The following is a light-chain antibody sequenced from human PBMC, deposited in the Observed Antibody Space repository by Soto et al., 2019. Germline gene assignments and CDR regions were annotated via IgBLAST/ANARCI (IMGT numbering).Light chain of an antibody. CDR2: GNN. CDR3: QSYDSSLSGYV. J-gene: IGLJ1*01. CDR1: SANIGAAYN. V-gene: IGLV1-40*01. Sequence: QSVLTQPPSVSGAPGQRITLACTGSSANIGAAYNVDWYQQLPGTAPKLLIYGNNNRPSGVPARFSGSKSGTSASLAIAGRQAEDEGDYYCQSYDSSLSGYVFGTGTKVTVL.